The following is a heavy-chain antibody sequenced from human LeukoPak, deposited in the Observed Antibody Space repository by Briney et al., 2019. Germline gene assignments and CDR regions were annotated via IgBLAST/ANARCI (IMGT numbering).Heavy chain of an antibody. V-gene: IGHV3-66*01. D-gene: IGHD6-19*01. J-gene: IGHJ4*02. CDR2: IYSGGST. CDR3: ARGRIAVAGRIDY. CDR1: GFTVSSNY. Sequence: GGSLRLSCAASGFTVSSNYMSWVRQAPGKGLEWVSVIYSGGSTYYADSVKGRFTISRDNAKNTLYLQMNSLRAEDTAVYYCARGRIAVAGRIDYWGQGTLVTVSS.